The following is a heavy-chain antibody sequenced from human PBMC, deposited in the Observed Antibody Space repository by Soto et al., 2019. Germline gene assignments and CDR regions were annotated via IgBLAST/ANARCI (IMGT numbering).Heavy chain of an antibody. D-gene: IGHD3-10*01. CDR3: ARERQGKRWFGELFYYYYYGMDV. V-gene: IGHV1-69*13. J-gene: IGHJ6*02. CDR2: IIPIFGTA. Sequence: SVKVSCKASGGTFSSYAISWVRQAPGQGLEWMGGIIPIFGTANYAQKFQGRVTITADESTSTAYMELSSLRSEDTAVYYCARERQGKRWFGELFYYYYYGMDVWGQ. CDR1: GGTFSSYA.